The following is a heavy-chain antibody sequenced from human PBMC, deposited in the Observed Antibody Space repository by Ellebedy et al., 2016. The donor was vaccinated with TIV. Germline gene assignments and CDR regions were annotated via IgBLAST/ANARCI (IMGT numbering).Heavy chain of an antibody. J-gene: IGHJ4*02. D-gene: IGHD2-2*02. Sequence: GESLKISCEASGFTFSSYGMHWVRQAPGTGLDWVAYIRYGESNRYYADSVKGRFTISRDNSKNTLYLQMNSLRGEDTAVYYCVKGRSAIAEYWGQGTLVTVSS. V-gene: IGHV3-30*02. CDR3: VKGRSAIAEY. CDR2: IRYGESNR. CDR1: GFTFSSYG.